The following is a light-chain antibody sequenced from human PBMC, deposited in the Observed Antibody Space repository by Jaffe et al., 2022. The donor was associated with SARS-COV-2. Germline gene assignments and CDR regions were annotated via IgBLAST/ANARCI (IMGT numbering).Light chain of an antibody. V-gene: IGKV3-15*01. CDR3: QQYNKWPYT. CDR1: QSVSSN. J-gene: IGKJ2*01. CDR2: GAS. Sequence: EIVVTQSPATLSVSPGERATLSCRASQSVSSNLAWYQQKPGQAPRLLIYGASTRATGIPARFSGSGSGTEFTLTISSLQSEDFAVYYCQQYNKWPYTFGQGTKLEIK.